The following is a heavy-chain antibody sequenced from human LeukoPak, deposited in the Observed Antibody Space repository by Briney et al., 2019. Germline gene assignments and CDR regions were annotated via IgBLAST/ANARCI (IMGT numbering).Heavy chain of an antibody. D-gene: IGHD5-12*01. CDR2: ITQSGST. V-gene: IGHV4-34*01. Sequence: SETLSLTCAVYGGSFTGYYWSWISQPPGKGLEWIGEITQSGSTNYNPSLKSRVTISVDTSKNQFSLQLGSVTAADTAVYYCARVENSAVDIVATIRWYFDYWGQGTLVTVSS. J-gene: IGHJ4*02. CDR1: GGSFTGYY. CDR3: ARVENSAVDIVATIRWYFDY.